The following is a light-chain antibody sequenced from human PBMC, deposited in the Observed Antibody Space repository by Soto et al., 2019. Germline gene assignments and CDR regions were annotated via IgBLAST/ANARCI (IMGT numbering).Light chain of an antibody. CDR3: QQYNAWPHT. Sequence: EIVMTQSPATLSVSPGGRATLSCRASQSVDINLAWYQRRPGQSPRLLVYGAFTRANGLPARFSGRGSGTEFTLTISSLQFEDFAVYCCQQYNAWPHTFGQGTKLEI. CDR2: GAF. V-gene: IGKV3-15*01. J-gene: IGKJ2*01. CDR1: QSVDIN.